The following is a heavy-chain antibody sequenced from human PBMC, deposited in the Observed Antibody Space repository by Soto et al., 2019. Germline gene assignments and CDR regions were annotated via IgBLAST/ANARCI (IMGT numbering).Heavy chain of an antibody. J-gene: IGHJ4*02. CDR3: ARAMGGDYYDSSGYGTPDFDY. CDR1: GFTFSSYG. Sequence: PGGSLRLSCAASGFTFSSYGIHWVRQAPGKGLEWVAGIWYDGSNKYYADSVKGRFTISRDNSKNTLYLQMNSLRAEDTAVYYCARAMGGDYYDSSGYGTPDFDYWGQGTLVTVSS. V-gene: IGHV3-33*01. D-gene: IGHD3-22*01. CDR2: IWYDGSNK.